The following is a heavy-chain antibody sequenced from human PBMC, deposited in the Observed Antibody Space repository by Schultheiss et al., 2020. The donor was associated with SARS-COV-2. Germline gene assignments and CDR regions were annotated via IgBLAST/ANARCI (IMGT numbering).Heavy chain of an antibody. CDR3: ARVGYSYGHTDYYGMDV. CDR1: GFTFSSYS. V-gene: IGHV3-66*01. CDR2: IYSGGST. Sequence: GGSLRLSCAASGFTFSSYSMNWVRQAPGKGLEWVSVIYSGGSTYYADSVKGRFTISRDNAKNSLYLQMNSLRAEDTAVYYCARVGYSYGHTDYYGMDVWGQGTTVTVSS. D-gene: IGHD5-18*01. J-gene: IGHJ6*02.